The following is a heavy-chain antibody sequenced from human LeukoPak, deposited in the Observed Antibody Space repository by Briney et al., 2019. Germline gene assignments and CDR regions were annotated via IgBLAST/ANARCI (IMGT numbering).Heavy chain of an antibody. CDR2: IKQDGSEK. D-gene: IGHD3-9*01. J-gene: IGHJ6*02. CDR1: GFTFSSYW. CDR3: ARGILRYFDWLRRYYYYYGMDV. Sequence: GGSLRLSCAASGFTFSSYWMSWVRQASGKGLEWVANIKQDGSEKYYVDSVKGRFTISRDNAKNSLYLQMNSLRAEDTAVYYCARGILRYFDWLRRYYYYYGMDVWGQGTTVTVSS. V-gene: IGHV3-7*01.